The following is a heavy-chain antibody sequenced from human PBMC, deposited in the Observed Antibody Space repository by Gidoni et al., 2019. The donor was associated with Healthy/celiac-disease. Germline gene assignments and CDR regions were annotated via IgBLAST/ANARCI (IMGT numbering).Heavy chain of an antibody. Sequence: QLQLQESGPGLVKPSETLSLTCTVSGGSISSSSYYWGWIRQPPGKGLEWIGSIYYSGSTYYNPSLKSRVTISVDTSKNQFSLKLSSVTAADTAVYYCARTAYGSGWWGTYFDYWGQGTLVTVSS. J-gene: IGHJ4*02. CDR2: IYYSGST. CDR3: ARTAYGSGWWGTYFDY. D-gene: IGHD6-19*01. V-gene: IGHV4-39*01. CDR1: GGSISSSSYY.